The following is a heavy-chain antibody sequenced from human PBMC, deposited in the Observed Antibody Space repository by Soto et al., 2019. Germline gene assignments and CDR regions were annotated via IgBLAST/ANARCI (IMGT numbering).Heavy chain of an antibody. D-gene: IGHD3-22*01. CDR3: ARIVHSSAFNYVDY. V-gene: IGHV2-70*11. Sequence: SGPTLVNPTQTLTLTCTFSGFSLSTSGMCVGWIRQPPGKALEWLARIDWDDDKYYSTSLKTRLTISKDTSKNQVVLTMTNMDPVDTATYYCARIVHSSAFNYVDYWGQGTLVTVSS. CDR1: GFSLSTSGMC. CDR2: IDWDDDK. J-gene: IGHJ4*02.